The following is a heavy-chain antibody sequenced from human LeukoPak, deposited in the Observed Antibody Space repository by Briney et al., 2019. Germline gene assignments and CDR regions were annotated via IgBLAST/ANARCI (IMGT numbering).Heavy chain of an antibody. CDR3: ARAHYGSGSYYGQYFDS. J-gene: IGHJ4*02. Sequence: SETLSLTCTVSGGSISSGSYYWSWIRQPAGKGLEWIGRIYTSGSTNYNPSLKSRVSISVDTSENLFSLELGSVTAADTAVYYCARAHYGSGSYYGQYFDSWGQGTLVTVSS. V-gene: IGHV4-61*02. CDR2: IYTSGST. CDR1: GGSISSGSYY. D-gene: IGHD3-10*01.